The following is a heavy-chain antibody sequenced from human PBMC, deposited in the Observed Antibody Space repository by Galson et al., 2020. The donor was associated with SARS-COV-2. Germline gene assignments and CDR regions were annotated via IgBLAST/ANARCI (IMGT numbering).Heavy chain of an antibody. CDR1: GFTFSSYA. D-gene: IGHD3-10*01. V-gene: IGHV3-30*01. J-gene: IGHJ4*02. CDR3: ARGSGISGWVGELFLASPDY. Sequence: GGSLRLSCAASGFTFSSYAMHWVRQAPGKGLEWVAVISYDGSNKYYADSVKGRFTISRDNSKNTLYLQMNSLRADDTAVYYCARGSGISGWVGELFLASPDYWGQGTLVTVPS. CDR2: ISYDGSNK.